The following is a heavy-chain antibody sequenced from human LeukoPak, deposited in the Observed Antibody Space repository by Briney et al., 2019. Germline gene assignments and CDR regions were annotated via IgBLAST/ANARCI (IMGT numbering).Heavy chain of an antibody. CDR2: ISYDGSNK. V-gene: IGHV3-30-3*01. CDR1: GFTFSSYA. J-gene: IGHJ3*02. Sequence: GGSLRLSCAASGFTFSSYAMHWVRQAPGKGLEWVAVISYDGSNKYYADSVKGRLTISRDNSKNTLYLQMNSLRAEDTAVYYCAKDPRRIVGATTSRVIVVGAFDIWGQGTMVTVSS. CDR3: AKDPRRIVGATTSRVIVVGAFDI. D-gene: IGHD1-26*01.